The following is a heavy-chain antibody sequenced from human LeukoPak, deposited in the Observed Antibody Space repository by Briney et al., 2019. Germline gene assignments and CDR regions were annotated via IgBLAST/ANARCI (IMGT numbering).Heavy chain of an antibody. CDR3: ARGVTMIVVVIHDWYFDL. V-gene: IGHV4-39*01. J-gene: IGHJ2*01. CDR1: GGSISSSSYY. D-gene: IGHD3-22*01. CDR2: IYYTRST. Sequence: PSETLSLTCTVSGGSISSSSYYWGWIRQPPGKGLEWIGTIYYTRSTYYNPSLKSRVTISVDTSKNQFSLKLTSVTAADTAVYYCARGVTMIVVVIHDWYFDLWGRGTLVTVSS.